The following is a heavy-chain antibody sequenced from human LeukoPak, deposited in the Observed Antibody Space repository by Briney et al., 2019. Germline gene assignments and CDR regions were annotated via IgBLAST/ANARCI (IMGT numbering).Heavy chain of an antibody. J-gene: IGHJ6*03. D-gene: IGHD3-16*01. CDR2: IYYSGST. CDR1: GGSISSSGYY. CDR3: ARGGGYFFYYYYMDV. Sequence: KTSETLSLTCTVSGGSISSSGYYWGWIRQPPGKGLEWIGSIYYSGSTYYNPSLKSRVTISVDTSKNQFSLKLSSVTAADTAVYYCARGGGYFFYYYYMDVWGKGTTVTVSS. V-gene: IGHV4-39*07.